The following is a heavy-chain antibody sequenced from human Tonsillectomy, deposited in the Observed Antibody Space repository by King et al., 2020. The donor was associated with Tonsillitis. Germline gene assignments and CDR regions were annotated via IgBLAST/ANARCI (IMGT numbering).Heavy chain of an antibody. J-gene: IGHJ6*02. V-gene: IGHV1-2*02. Sequence: QLVQSGAEVKKPGASVKVSCKASGYTFTGYYMHWVRQAPGQGLEWMGWINPNSGGTNYAQKFQGRVTMTRDTSISTAYMELSRLRSDDTAVYYCARQVAYRELELLDYYYYYGMDVWGQGTTVTVSS. CDR3: ARQVAYRELELLDYYYYYGMDV. D-gene: IGHD1-7*01. CDR2: INPNSGGT. CDR1: GYTFTGYY.